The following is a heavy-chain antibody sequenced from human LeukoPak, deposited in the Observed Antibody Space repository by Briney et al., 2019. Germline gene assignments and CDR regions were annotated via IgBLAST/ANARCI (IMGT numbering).Heavy chain of an antibody. D-gene: IGHD1-26*01. J-gene: IGHJ4*02. CDR1: GGTFSSYA. CDR3: ARARLWELGIFDY. Sequence: ASVKVSCKASGGTFSSYAISWVRQAPGQGLEWMGGIIPIFGTANYAQKFQGRVTMTRDTSTSTVYMELSSLRSEDTAVYYCARARLWELGIFDYWGQGTLVTVSS. CDR2: IIPIFGTA. V-gene: IGHV1-69*05.